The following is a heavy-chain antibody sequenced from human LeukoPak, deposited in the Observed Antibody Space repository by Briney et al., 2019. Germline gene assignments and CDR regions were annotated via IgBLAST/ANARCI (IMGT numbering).Heavy chain of an antibody. CDR1: GFTFSSYA. J-gene: IGHJ4*02. CDR2: ISYDGSNK. D-gene: IGHD3-10*02. CDR3: ARVVNVGGCWEPCRY. V-gene: IGHV3-30*04. Sequence: PGGSLRLSCAASGFTFSSYAMHWVRQAPGKGLEWVALISYDGSNKYYTHSVKGRFTISRDNSKNTLYLQMNSLRGEATAMYYCARVVNVGGCWEPCRYWGQGTLVTVSS.